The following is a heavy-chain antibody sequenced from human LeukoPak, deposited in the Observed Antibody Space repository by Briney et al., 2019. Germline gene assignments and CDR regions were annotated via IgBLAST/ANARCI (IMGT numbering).Heavy chain of an antibody. D-gene: IGHD3-3*01. CDR2: INPNSGGT. J-gene: IGHJ6*02. Sequence: ASVKVSCKASGYTFTGYYMHWVRQAPGQGLEWMGRINPNSGGTNYAQKFQGRVTITADESTSTAYMELSSLRSEDTAVYYCARVSSYYDFSDVWGQGTTVTVSS. CDR3: ARVSSYYDFSDV. CDR1: GYTFTGYY. V-gene: IGHV1-2*06.